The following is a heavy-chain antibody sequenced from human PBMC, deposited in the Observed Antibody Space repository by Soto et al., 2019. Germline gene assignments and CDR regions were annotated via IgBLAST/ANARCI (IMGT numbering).Heavy chain of an antibody. V-gene: IGHV3-23*01. Sequence: PGGSLRLSCAASGFTFNIYAMTWVRQAPGKGLEWVSAISRYGDFTYYADSVEGRFTISRDNSKNTLYLQMNSLRAEDTAVYYCAKDRYLDHDSRGYLFDNWGQGILVTVSS. D-gene: IGHD3-22*01. CDR1: GFTFNIYA. CDR3: AKDRYLDHDSRGYLFDN. J-gene: IGHJ4*02. CDR2: ISRYGDFT.